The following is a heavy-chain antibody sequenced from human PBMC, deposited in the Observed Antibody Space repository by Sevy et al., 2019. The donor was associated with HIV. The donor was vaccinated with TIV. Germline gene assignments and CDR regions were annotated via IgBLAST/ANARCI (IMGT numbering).Heavy chain of an antibody. CDR2: ISSSGSTI. V-gene: IGHV3-11*01. CDR1: GFTFSDYY. CDR3: ARDPTYYDFWSGYYTGWFDP. D-gene: IGHD3-3*01. Sequence: GGSLRLPCAASGFTFSDYYMSWVRQAPGKGLEWVSYISSSGSTIYYADSVKGRFTISRDNAKNSLYLQMNSLRAEDTAVYYCARDPTYYDFWSGYYTGWFDPWGQGTLVTVSS. J-gene: IGHJ5*02.